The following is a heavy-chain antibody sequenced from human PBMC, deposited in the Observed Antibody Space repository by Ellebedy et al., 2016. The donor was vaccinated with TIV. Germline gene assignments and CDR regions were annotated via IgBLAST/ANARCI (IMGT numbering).Heavy chain of an antibody. V-gene: IGHV3-7*01. J-gene: IGHJ5*02. CDR3: ARRGSYGDYAVQINSWFDT. Sequence: GESLKISCAASGFNFRSYWMSWVRQAPGKGLEWVANIYQDGGVQYYVDSVKGRFTISRDNADNSLFLQMNSLRAADTAVYYCARRGSYGDYAVQINSWFDTWGRGILVAVSS. D-gene: IGHD4-17*01. CDR1: GFNFRSYW. CDR2: IYQDGGVQ.